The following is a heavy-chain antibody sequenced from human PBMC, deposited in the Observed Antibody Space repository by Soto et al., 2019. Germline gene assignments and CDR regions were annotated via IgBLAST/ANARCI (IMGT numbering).Heavy chain of an antibody. Sequence: QVQLVQSGAEVKKPGASVKVSCKASGYTFTGYYIHWVRQAPGQGLEWMGWINPNSGGTNSAQKFQGWVTMTRDTSISTAYMELSRLRSDDTAVYYCARHLSPYTYFDYWGQGTLVTVSS. CDR2: INPNSGGT. CDR3: ARHLSPYTYFDY. V-gene: IGHV1-2*04. J-gene: IGHJ4*02. D-gene: IGHD2-2*02. CDR1: GYTFTGYY.